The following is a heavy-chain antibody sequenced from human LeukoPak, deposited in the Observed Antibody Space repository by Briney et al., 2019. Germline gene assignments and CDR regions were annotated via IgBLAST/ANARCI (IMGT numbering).Heavy chain of an antibody. CDR2: IYYSGST. V-gene: IGHV4-39*01. Sequence: PSETLSLTCTVSGGSISSSSYYWGWIRQPPGKGLEWIGSIYYSGSTYYNPSLKSRVTISVDTSKNQFSLKLSSVTAADTAVYYCARRLRAATIDYWGQGTLVTASS. CDR1: GGSISSSSYY. D-gene: IGHD1-26*01. J-gene: IGHJ4*02. CDR3: ARRLRAATIDY.